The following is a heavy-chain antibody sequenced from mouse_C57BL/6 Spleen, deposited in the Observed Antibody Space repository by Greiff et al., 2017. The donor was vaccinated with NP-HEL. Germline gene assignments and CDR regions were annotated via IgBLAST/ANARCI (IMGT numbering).Heavy chain of an antibody. D-gene: IGHD2-4*01. CDR3: ARGDYEGDCYAMDY. CDR1: GFNIKDYY. J-gene: IGHJ4*01. Sequence: EVQLQQSGAELVKPGASVKLSCTASGFNIKDYYMHWVKQRTEQGLEWIGRIDPEDGETKYAPKFKGKATITADISSNTASLQLSSLTSEDTAGYYWARGDYEGDCYAMDYWGQGTSVTVSS. CDR2: IDPEDGET. V-gene: IGHV14-2*01.